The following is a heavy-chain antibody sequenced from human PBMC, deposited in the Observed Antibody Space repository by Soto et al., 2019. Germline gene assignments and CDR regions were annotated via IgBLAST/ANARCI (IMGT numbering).Heavy chain of an antibody. J-gene: IGHJ4*02. CDR3: AKDLVMAR. CDR2: IYYSGST. Sequence: PSETLSLTCTVSGGSISSYYWSWIRQPPGKGLEWIGYIYYSGSTNYNPSLKSRVTISVDTSKNQFSLKLSSVTAADTAVYYCAKDLVMARWGQGTLVTVSS. D-gene: IGHD3-22*01. V-gene: IGHV4-59*01. CDR1: GGSISSYY.